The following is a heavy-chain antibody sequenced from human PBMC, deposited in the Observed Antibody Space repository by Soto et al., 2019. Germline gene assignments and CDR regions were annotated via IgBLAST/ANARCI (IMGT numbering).Heavy chain of an antibody. J-gene: IGHJ6*04. CDR2: IIPIFGTA. D-gene: IGHD3-10*01. CDR1: GGTFSSYA. Sequence: SVKVSCKASGGTFSSYAISWVRQAPGQGLEWMGGIIPIFGTANYAQKFQGRVTITADESTSTAYMELSSLRSEDTAVYYCASRGVTMVRGVIKYYYYGMDVWGKGNTVTVPS. CDR3: ASRGVTMVRGVIKYYYYGMDV. V-gene: IGHV1-69*13.